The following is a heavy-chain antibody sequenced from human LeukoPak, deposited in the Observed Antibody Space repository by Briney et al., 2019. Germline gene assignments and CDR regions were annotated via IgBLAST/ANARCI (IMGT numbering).Heavy chain of an antibody. CDR1: GGSISSYY. V-gene: IGHV4-59*01. J-gene: IGHJ5*02. Sequence: SETLSLTCTVSGGSISSYYWSWIRQPPGKGLEWIGYIYYSGSTNYNPSLKSRVTISVDTSKNQFSLKLSSVTAADTAVYYCARGGVGYYGSGSYYNEGPGDWFDPWGQGTLVTVSS. CDR3: ARGGVGYYGSGSYYNEGPGDWFDP. D-gene: IGHD3-10*01. CDR2: IYYSGST.